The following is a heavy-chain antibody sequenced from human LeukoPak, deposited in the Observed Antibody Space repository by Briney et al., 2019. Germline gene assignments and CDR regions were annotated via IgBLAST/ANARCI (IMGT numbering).Heavy chain of an antibody. CDR1: GDSISGFY. Sequence: SETLPLTCTVSGDSISGFYWSWIRQPPGKGLEWIGEINHSGSPNYNPSLKSRVTISVDTSKNQFSLRLSSVTAADTAVYYCARGRGRYYGMDVWGQGTTVTVSS. J-gene: IGHJ6*02. CDR3: ARGRGRYYGMDV. D-gene: IGHD3-10*01. CDR2: INHSGSP. V-gene: IGHV4-34*01.